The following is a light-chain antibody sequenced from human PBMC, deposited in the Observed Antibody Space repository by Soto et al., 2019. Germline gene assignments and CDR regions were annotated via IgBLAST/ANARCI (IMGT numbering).Light chain of an antibody. Sequence: EIVLTQSPGSLSLSPGQRATLSCSASQSVDTTFVAWYQKKPGQAPRLLIYGASKRDTGIPDRCSGSGSGTYFTLIISRLEPEDFAVYYCQQYMSSVTFGQGTKVESK. J-gene: IGKJ1*01. CDR2: GAS. CDR3: QQYMSSVT. CDR1: QSVDTTF. V-gene: IGKV3-20*01.